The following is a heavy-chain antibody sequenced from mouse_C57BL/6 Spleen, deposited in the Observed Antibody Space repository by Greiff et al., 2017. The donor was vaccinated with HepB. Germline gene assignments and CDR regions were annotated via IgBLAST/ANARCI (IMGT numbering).Heavy chain of an antibody. Sequence: VQLQQSGAELVRPGASVKLSCKASGYTFTDYYINWVKQRPGQGLEWIARIYPGSGNTYYNEKFKGKATLTAEKSSSTAYMQLSSLTSEDSAVYFCARGTGTIDYWGQGTTLTVSS. D-gene: IGHD4-1*01. CDR3: ARGTGTIDY. CDR1: GYTFTDYY. CDR2: IYPGSGNT. V-gene: IGHV1-76*01. J-gene: IGHJ2*01.